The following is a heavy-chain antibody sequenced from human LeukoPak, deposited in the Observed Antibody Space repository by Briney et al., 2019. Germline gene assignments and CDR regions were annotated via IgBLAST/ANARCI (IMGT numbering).Heavy chain of an antibody. D-gene: IGHD6-6*01. Sequence: GSLRLSCAASGFTFSSYSMNWVRQAPGKGLEWVSYISSSSSTIYYADSVKGRFTISRDNAKNSLYLQMNSLRAEDTAVYYCARDPSYSSSSRVGYWGQGTLVTVSS. CDR3: ARDPSYSSSSRVGY. J-gene: IGHJ4*02. CDR2: ISSSSSTI. V-gene: IGHV3-48*04. CDR1: GFTFSSYS.